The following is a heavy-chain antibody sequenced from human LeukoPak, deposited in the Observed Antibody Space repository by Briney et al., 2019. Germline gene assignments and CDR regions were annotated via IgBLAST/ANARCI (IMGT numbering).Heavy chain of an antibody. CDR1: GFTFSSYG. CDR2: IRYDGSNK. D-gene: IGHD6-13*01. Sequence: GGSLRLSCAASGFTFSSYGMHWVRQAPGKGLEWVAFIRYDGSNKYYADSVKGRFTISRDNSKNTLYLQMNSLRAEDTAVYYCAKWKFLNFAAAGTGYFDYWGQGTLVTVSS. J-gene: IGHJ4*02. V-gene: IGHV3-30*02. CDR3: AKWKFLNFAAAGTGYFDY.